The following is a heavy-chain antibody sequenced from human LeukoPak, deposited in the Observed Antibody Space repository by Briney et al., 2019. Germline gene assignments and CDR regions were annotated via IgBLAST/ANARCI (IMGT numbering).Heavy chain of an antibody. Sequence: SQTLSLTCTVSGGSISSGGYYWSWIRQPPGTGLEWIGSIYYSGSTYSNPSLKSRVTISVDTSKNQFSLKLSSVTAADTAVYYCARPTSGSYSAPFDYWGQGTLVTVSS. D-gene: IGHD1-26*01. CDR2: IYYSGST. V-gene: IGHV4-39*01. J-gene: IGHJ4*02. CDR3: ARPTSGSYSAPFDY. CDR1: GGSISSGGYY.